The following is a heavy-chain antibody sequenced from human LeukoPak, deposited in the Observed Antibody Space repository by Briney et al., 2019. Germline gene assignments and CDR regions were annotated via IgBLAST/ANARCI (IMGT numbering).Heavy chain of an antibody. CDR3: ARLYVSSGYYYFDY. CDR2: IHPSDSDT. V-gene: IGHV5-51*01. Sequence: GESLKVSCKGSGSSFTSYWIGWVRQLPGKGLEWMGIIHPSDSDTRNNPSFQGQVTIPADKSISTAYLHWSSLKASDTAMYCCARLYVSSGYYYFDYWGQGTLVTVSS. D-gene: IGHD3-22*01. CDR1: GSSFTSYW. J-gene: IGHJ4*02.